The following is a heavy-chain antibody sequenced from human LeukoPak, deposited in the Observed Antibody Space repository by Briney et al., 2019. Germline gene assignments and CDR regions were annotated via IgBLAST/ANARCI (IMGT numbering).Heavy chain of an antibody. D-gene: IGHD5-18*01. V-gene: IGHV4-61*02. CDR2: IYISEST. CDR3: ARYTAMGLDY. CDR1: GGSISSSSYY. Sequence: SETLSLTCTVSGGSISSSSYYWSWIRQPAGKGLEWIGRIYISESTNYNPSLKSRVTMSVDTSKNQLSLKLSSVTAADTAVYYCARYTAMGLDYWGQGTLVTVSS. J-gene: IGHJ4*02.